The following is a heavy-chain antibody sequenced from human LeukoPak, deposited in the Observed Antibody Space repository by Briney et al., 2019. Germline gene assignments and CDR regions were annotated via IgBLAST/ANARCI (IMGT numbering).Heavy chain of an antibody. J-gene: IGHJ4*02. V-gene: IGHV5-51*01. CDR2: IYPGDSDT. CDR1: GYSFTSYW. D-gene: IGHD3-22*01. CDR3: ARPASGYYDSSGSSPFDY. Sequence: GESPKISCKGSGYSFTSYWIGWVRQMPGKGLEWMGIIYPGDSDTRYSPSFQGQVTISADKSISTAYLQWSSLKASDTAMYYCARPASGYYDSSGSSPFDYWGQGTLVTVSS.